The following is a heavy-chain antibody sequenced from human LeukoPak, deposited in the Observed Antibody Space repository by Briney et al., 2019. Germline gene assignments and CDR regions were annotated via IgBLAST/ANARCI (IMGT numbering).Heavy chain of an antibody. CDR1: GFTFSDYW. CDR2: VNGDGSST. Sequence: PGGSLRLSCVASGFTFSDYWMHWVRQVPGKGPVWVSRVNGDGSSTAYADSVKGRFTISRDNAKNTLYLQMKSLRAEDTAVYYCARDTYVFYNGSAFNWFDPWGQGTLVTVSS. V-gene: IGHV3-74*01. J-gene: IGHJ5*02. D-gene: IGHD5-24*01. CDR3: ARDTYVFYNGSAFNWFDP.